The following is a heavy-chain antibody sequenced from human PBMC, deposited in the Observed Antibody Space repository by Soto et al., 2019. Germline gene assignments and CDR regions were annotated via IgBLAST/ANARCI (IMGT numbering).Heavy chain of an antibody. D-gene: IGHD6-19*01. Sequence: QVQLVQSGAEVKKPGSSVKVSCKASGGTFSSYAISWVRQAPGQGLEWMGGLIPIFGTANSAQKFQGRVTITADESTSTAYMELSSLRSEDTAVYYCARVLSVAGPNDFYYYYGMDVWGQGTTVTVSS. J-gene: IGHJ6*02. CDR3: ARVLSVAGPNDFYYYYGMDV. V-gene: IGHV1-69*01. CDR1: GGTFSSYA. CDR2: LIPIFGTA.